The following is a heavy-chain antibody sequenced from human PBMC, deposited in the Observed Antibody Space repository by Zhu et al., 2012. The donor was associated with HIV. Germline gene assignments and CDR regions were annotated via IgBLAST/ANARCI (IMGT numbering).Heavy chain of an antibody. CDR2: IYHSGST. Sequence: QVQLQESGPGLVRPSETLSLTCGVSGFSISSGYYWGWIRQPPGKGLEWIGSIYHSGSTYYNPSLRSRVTISVDTAVYYCARGQEYNDLLTGNHGANWFDPWGQGTLVTVSS. V-gene: IGHV4-38-2*01. CDR1: GFSISSGYY. J-gene: IGHJ5*02. CDR3: WFDP. D-gene: IGHD3-9*01.